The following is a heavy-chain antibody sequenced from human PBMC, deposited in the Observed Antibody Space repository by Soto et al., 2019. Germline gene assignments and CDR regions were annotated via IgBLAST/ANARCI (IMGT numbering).Heavy chain of an antibody. CDR2: IYYSGST. D-gene: IGHD3-22*01. V-gene: IGHV4-59*01. J-gene: IGHJ4*02. CDR3: ARGRGYYYFDY. CDR1: GGSISSYY. Sequence: QVQLQESGPGLVKPSETLSLTCTVSGGSISSYYWSWIRQPPGKGLEWIGYIYYSGSTNYNPSLRSRVNISVDTSKNQFSLKLSSVTAADTAVYYCARGRGYYYFDYWGQGTLVTVSS.